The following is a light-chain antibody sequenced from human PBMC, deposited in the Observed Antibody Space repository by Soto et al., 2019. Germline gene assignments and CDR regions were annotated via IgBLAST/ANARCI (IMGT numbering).Light chain of an antibody. CDR1: SSNIGAGYD. CDR3: QFYDNRLSGYVL. V-gene: IGLV1-40*01. J-gene: IGLJ2*01. Sequence: QSALTQPPSVSGAPGQRVTISCTGGSSNIGAGYDVHWYQQLPGTAPKLLIYVNTNRPSGVPDRFPGSKSGTSASLAITGLQAEDEAAYYCQFYDNRLSGYVLFGGGTQLTVL. CDR2: VNT.